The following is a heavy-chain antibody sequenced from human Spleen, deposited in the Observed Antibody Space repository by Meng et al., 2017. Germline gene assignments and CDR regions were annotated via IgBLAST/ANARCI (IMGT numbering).Heavy chain of an antibody. D-gene: IGHD2-15*01. CDR1: GFTFSSYW. CDR3: ARDLVVVVAATPSRDY. V-gene: IGHV3-7*01. Sequence: GESLKISCAASGFTFSSYWMSWVRQAPGKGLEWVANIKEDGSEIYYVDSVKGRFTVSRDNAKNSLYLQMNSLRAEDTAVYYCARDLVVVVAATPSRDYWGQGTLVTVSS. CDR2: IKEDGSEI. J-gene: IGHJ4*02.